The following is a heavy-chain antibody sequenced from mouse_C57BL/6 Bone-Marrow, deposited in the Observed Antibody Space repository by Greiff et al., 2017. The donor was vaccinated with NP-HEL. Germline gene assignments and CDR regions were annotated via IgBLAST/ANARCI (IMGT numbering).Heavy chain of an antibody. J-gene: IGHJ1*03. CDR3: TRHEETHYYYGSSYSYFDG. Sequence: VQLQQSGAELVKPGASVKLSCKASGYTFTEYTIHWVKQRSGQGLEWIGWFYPGSGSIKYNEKFKDKATLTADKSSSTVYMELSRLTSEDSAVYFCTRHEETHYYYGSSYSYFDGWGTGTTVTVAS. CDR1: GYTFTEYT. D-gene: IGHD1-1*01. CDR2: FYPGSGSI. V-gene: IGHV1-62-2*01.